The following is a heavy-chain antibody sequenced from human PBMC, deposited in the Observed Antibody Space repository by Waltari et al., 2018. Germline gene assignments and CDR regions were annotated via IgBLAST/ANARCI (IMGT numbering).Heavy chain of an antibody. CDR2: INHSGST. V-gene: IGHV4-34*01. J-gene: IGHJ4*02. D-gene: IGHD6-13*01. CDR1: GGSFSGYY. CDR3: ARGLRYSSSWYSGGY. Sequence: QVQLQQWGAGLLKPSETLSLTCAVYGGSFSGYYWSWIRQPPGKGLEWIGEINHSGSTNYNPSLKSRVTISVDTSKNQFSLKLSSVTAADTAVYYCARGLRYSSSWYSGGYWGQGTLVTVSS.